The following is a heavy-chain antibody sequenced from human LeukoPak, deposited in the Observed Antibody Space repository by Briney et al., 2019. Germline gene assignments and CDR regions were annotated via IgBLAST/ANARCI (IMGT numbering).Heavy chain of an antibody. CDR2: IYWDDDK. Sequence: SGPTLANPTQTLTLTCSFSGFSLSTSGVGVGWVRQPPGKALEWLALIYWDDDKRYSPSLKSRLSITKDTSKNQVVLTMTNMDPVDTATYYCAHMSPLDAFDIWGQGTMVTVSS. J-gene: IGHJ3*02. CDR1: GFSLSTSGVG. CDR3: AHMSPLDAFDI. V-gene: IGHV2-5*02.